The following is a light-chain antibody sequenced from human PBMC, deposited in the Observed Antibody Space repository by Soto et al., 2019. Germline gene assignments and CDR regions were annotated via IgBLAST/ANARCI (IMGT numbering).Light chain of an antibody. Sequence: DIQMTQSPSSLSASVGDRVTVACRASQGISSFLSWYQKRPGKDPKLLIHSASTLESGVPSRFSGSGTGTDFNLTISSLQPEDFATYDCQQRYSATPTFGQGTKVDIK. CDR2: SAS. CDR3: QQRYSATPT. V-gene: IGKV1-39*01. CDR1: QGISSF. J-gene: IGKJ1*01.